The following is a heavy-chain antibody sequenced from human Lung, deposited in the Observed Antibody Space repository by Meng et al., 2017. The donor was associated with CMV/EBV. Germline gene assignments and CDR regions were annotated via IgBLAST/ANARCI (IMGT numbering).Heavy chain of an antibody. CDR2: ISPYNGDT. J-gene: IGHJ4*02. D-gene: IGHD1-1*01. CDR1: GYTFIDYH. V-gene: IGHV1-2*04. CDR3: ARAIVKNGKRQFDY. Sequence: QVDLVQSGAEGKKPGASVKVSFKASGYTFIDYHIHWVRQAPGQGLEWMGWISPYNGDTIYARDFQGWVTMTRDTSNRTLYMEVSRLRFDDTAVYYCARAIVKNGKRQFDYWGQGTLVTVSS.